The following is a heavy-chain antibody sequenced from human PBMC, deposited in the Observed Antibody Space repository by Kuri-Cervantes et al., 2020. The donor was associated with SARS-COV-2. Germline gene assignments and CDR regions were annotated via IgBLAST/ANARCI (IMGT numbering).Heavy chain of an antibody. CDR2: ISYDGNNE. D-gene: IGHD7-27*01. Sequence: GGSLRLSCAASGFTFSTYAITWVRRAPGKGLEWVAVISYDGNNEYYAESVRGRFTISRDNSKNSLYLQMNSLRAEDTAVYYCARSHAVGKTSYFALDVWGQGTTGTGSS. J-gene: IGHJ6*02. V-gene: IGHV3-30-3*01. CDR3: ARSHAVGKTSYFALDV. CDR1: GFTFSTYA.